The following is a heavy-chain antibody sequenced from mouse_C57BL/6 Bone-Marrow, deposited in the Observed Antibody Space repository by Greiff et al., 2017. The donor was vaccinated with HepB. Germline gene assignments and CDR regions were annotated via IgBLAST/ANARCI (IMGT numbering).Heavy chain of an antibody. CDR2: ILPSIGRT. D-gene: IGHD2-3*01. CDR1: DSEVFPIAY. V-gene: IGHV15-2*01. CDR3: ARGILYDGYYFAWFAY. Sequence: QVQLQQSGSELRSPGSSVKLSCKDFDSEVFPIAYMSWVRQKPGHGFEWIGGILPSIGRTIYGEKFEDKATLDADTLSNTAYLELNSLTSEDSAIYYCARGILYDGYYFAWFAYWGQGTLVTVSA. J-gene: IGHJ3*01.